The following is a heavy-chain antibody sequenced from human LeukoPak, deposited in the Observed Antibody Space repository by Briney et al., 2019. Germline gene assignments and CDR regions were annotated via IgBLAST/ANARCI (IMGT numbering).Heavy chain of an antibody. CDR3: ARSADGSGSYRFDY. CDR2: ISSSSSTI. V-gene: IGHV3-48*01. CDR1: GFTFSSYS. Sequence: GGSLRLSCAASGFTFSSYSMNWVRQAPGKGLEWVSYISSSSSTIYYADSVKGRFTISRDNAKNSLYLQMNSLRAEDTAVYYCARSADGSGSYRFDYWGQGTLVTVSS. J-gene: IGHJ4*02. D-gene: IGHD3-10*01.